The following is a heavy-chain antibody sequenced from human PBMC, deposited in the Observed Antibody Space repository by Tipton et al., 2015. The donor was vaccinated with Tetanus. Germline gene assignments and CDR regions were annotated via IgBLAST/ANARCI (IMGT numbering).Heavy chain of an antibody. CDR3: AKVASIAARRGGIDY. V-gene: IGHV3-30*18. J-gene: IGHJ4*02. CDR2: ISYDGSNK. CDR1: GFTFSSYG. Sequence: SLRLSCAASGFTFSSYGMHWVRQAPGKGLEWVAVISYDGSNKYYADSVKGRFTISRDNSKNTLYLQMNSLRAEDTAVYYCAKVASIAARRGGIDYWGQGTLVTVSS. D-gene: IGHD6-6*01.